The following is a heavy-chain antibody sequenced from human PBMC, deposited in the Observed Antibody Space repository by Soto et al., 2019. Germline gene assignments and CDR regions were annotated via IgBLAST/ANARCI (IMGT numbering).Heavy chain of an antibody. J-gene: IGHJ4*02. D-gene: IGHD6-13*01. Sequence: VSGPTLVNPTQTLTLTCPLSGFSLSTSGGGVGWIRQPPGKALEWLALIYWDDDKRYSPSLKSRLTITKDTSKNQVVLTMTNMDPVDTATYYCAHRLAATGLFDYWGQGTLVTVSS. V-gene: IGHV2-5*02. CDR3: AHRLAATGLFDY. CDR1: GFSLSTSGGG. CDR2: IYWDDDK.